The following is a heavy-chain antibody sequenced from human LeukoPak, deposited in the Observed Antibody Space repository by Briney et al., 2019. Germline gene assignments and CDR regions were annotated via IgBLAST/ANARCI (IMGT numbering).Heavy chain of an antibody. J-gene: IGHJ6*03. D-gene: IGHD3-3*01. CDR3: ARGVLRFVRERDYYYMDV. CDR2: INPNSGGT. Sequence: ASVKVSCKASGYTFTGYYMHWVRQAPGQGLEWMGWINPNSGGTNYAQKFPGRVTMTKDTSISTAYMELSRLTSDDTAVYYCARGVLRFVRERDYYYMDVWGKGTTVTVSS. CDR1: GYTFTGYY. V-gene: IGHV1-2*02.